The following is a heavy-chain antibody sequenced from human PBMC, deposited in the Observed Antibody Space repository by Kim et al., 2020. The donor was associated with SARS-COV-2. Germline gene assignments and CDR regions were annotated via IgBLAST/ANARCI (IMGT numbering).Heavy chain of an antibody. V-gene: IGHV3-7*01. Sequence: GGSLRLSXAXSEFTFSNDWTYWVRQAPGKGLEWVANIKPDGSEKYYVDSVKGRFSISRDNTKQLVYLQMNSLRVEDTAVYYCASRILGGQGTLVTVSS. J-gene: IGHJ4*02. CDR2: IKPDGSEK. CDR1: EFTFSNDW. CDR3: ASRIL. D-gene: IGHD3-3*02.